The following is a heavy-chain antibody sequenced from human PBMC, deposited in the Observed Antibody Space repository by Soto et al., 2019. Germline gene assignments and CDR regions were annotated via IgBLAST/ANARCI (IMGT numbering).Heavy chain of an antibody. CDR1: GFTFSDYY. CDR2: ISSSTSHT. D-gene: IGHD2-2*01. Sequence: QVQLVESGGGLVKPGGSLSLSCAVSGFTFSDYYMTWIRQAPGKGLEWVSYISSSTSHTNYADSVKGRFTISRDNAKNSLFLQMTSLRAEDTAVYYCARGRGAAADYFDFWGQGTLVTFAS. CDR3: ARGRGAAADYFDF. J-gene: IGHJ4*02. V-gene: IGHV3-11*05.